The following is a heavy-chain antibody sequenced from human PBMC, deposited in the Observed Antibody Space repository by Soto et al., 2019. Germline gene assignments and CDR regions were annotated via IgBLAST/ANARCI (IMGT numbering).Heavy chain of an antibody. D-gene: IGHD6-19*01. V-gene: IGHV1-24*01. CDR2: FDPEDGET. J-gene: IGHJ4*02. Sequence: ASVKVSCKVSGYTLTELSMHWVRQAPGKGLEWMGGFDPEDGETIYAQKFQGRVTMTEDTSTDTAYMELSSLRSEDTAVYYCATFPVSRQSGWPENFDYWGQGTLVTVSS. CDR1: GYTLTELS. CDR3: ATFPVSRQSGWPENFDY.